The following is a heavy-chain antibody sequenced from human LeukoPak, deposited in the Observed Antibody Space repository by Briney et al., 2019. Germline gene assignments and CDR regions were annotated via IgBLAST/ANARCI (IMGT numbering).Heavy chain of an antibody. CDR3: ARGRLQLWSFPLPYNHYAIDV. CDR2: SNQFGCT. CDR1: GESFSGYF. Sequence: SETLSLTCAVSGESFSGYFWTWIRQPPGKGLEWIGESNQFGCTDYNPSLKSRVTISVDTSKKQFSLNVRSVTDADTAVYFCARGRLQLWSFPLPYNHYAIDVWGQGTTVSVSS. D-gene: IGHD5-18*01. J-gene: IGHJ6*02. V-gene: IGHV4-34*01.